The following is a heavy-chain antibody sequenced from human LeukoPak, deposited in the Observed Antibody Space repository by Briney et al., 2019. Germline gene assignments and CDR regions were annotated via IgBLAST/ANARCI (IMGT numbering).Heavy chain of an antibody. CDR3: ARIGYCSSTSCYGYGMDV. CDR2: TYYRSKWYN. D-gene: IGHD2-2*01. V-gene: IGHV6-1*01. J-gene: IGHJ6*02. Sequence: SQTLSLTCAISGDSVSSNSAAWNWIRQSPSRGLEWLGRTYYRSKWYNDYAVSVKSRITIDPDTSKNQFSLQLNSVTPEDTAVYYCARIGYCSSTSCYGYGMDVWGQGTTVTVSS. CDR1: GDSVSSNSAA.